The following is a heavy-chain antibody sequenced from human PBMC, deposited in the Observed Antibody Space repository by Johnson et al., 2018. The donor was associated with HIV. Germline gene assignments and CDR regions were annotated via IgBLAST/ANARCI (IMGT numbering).Heavy chain of an antibody. Sequence: EVQLVESGGGVVRPGGSLRLSCAAPGFTFDDYGMSWVRQAPGKGLEWVSGINWNGGSTGYADSVKGRFTISRDNAKNSLYLQMNSLRAEDTALYYCARDPTIAWDLKGDAFDIWGQGTMVTVSS. D-gene: IGHD1-26*01. CDR1: GFTFDDYG. V-gene: IGHV3-20*04. CDR3: ARDPTIAWDLKGDAFDI. J-gene: IGHJ3*02. CDR2: INWNGGST.